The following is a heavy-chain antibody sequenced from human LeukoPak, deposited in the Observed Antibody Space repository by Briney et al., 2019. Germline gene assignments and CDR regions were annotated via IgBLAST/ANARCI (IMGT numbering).Heavy chain of an antibody. CDR3: ARDGHRYSSSWRLFDY. J-gene: IGHJ4*02. D-gene: IGHD6-13*01. Sequence: SETLTLTCTVSGGSISSYYWSWIRQPAGKGLEWIGRIYTSGSTNYNPSLKSRVTISVDTSKNQFSLKLSSVTAADTAVYYCARDGHRYSSSWRLFDYWGQGTLVTVSS. CDR1: GGSISSYY. V-gene: IGHV4-4*07. CDR2: IYTSGST.